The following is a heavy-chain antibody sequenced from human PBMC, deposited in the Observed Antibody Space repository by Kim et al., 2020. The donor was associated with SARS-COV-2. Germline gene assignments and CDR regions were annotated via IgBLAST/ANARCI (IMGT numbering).Heavy chain of an antibody. J-gene: IGHJ4*02. V-gene: IGHV4-59*13. D-gene: IGHD3-10*01. CDR3: ARGPDYYGSGSPYYFDY. CDR2: IYYSGST. CDR1: GGSISSYY. Sequence: SETLSLTCTVSGGSISSYYWSWIRQPPGKGLEWIGYIYYSGSTNYNPSLKSRVTISVDTSKNQFSLKLSSVTAADTAVYYCARGPDYYGSGSPYYFDYWGQGTLVTVSS.